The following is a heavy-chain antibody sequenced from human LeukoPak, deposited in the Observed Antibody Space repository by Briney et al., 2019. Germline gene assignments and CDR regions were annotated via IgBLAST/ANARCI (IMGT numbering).Heavy chain of an antibody. CDR2: INTDGSST. V-gene: IGHV3-74*01. J-gene: IGHJ3*02. Sequence: GGSLRLSCAASGFTFSSYWMHWVRQAPGKGLVWVSRINTDGSSTSCADSVKGRFTISRDNAKNSLYLQMNSLRAEDTAVYYCARDLRWLSSYYAFDIWGQGTMVTVSS. CDR1: GFTFSSYW. CDR3: ARDLRWLSSYYAFDI. D-gene: IGHD3-22*01.